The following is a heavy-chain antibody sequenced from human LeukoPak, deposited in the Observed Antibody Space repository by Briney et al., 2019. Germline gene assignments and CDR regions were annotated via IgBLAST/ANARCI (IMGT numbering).Heavy chain of an antibody. D-gene: IGHD2-2*02. Sequence: ASVKVSCKASGYTFTSYYMHWVRQAPGQGLEWMGIINPSGGSTSYAQKFQGRVTMTRDMSTSTVYMELSSLRSEDTAVYYCASRYCSSTSCYRYYGMDVWGQGTTVTVSS. CDR2: INPSGGST. V-gene: IGHV1-46*01. CDR3: ASRYCSSTSCYRYYGMDV. CDR1: GYTFTSYY. J-gene: IGHJ6*02.